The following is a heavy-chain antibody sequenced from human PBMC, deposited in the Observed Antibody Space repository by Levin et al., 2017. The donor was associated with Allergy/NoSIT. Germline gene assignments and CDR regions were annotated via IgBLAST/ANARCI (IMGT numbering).Heavy chain of an antibody. CDR3: AKWDSSGYSHFDY. Sequence: GGSLRLSCVASGFSFSSYGMHWVRQAPGKGLEWVALISDDGSNKNFANSVRGRFTVSRDNSKNTLYLQMTSLQSEDTAIYYCAKWDSSGYSHFDYWGQGTLVTVSS. CDR2: ISDDGSNK. J-gene: IGHJ4*02. V-gene: IGHV3-30*18. CDR1: GFSFSSYG. D-gene: IGHD6-13*01.